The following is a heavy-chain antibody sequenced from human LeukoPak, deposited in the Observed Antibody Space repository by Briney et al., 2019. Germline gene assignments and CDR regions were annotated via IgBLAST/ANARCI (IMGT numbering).Heavy chain of an antibody. J-gene: IGHJ4*02. CDR2: INPSGGST. CDR3: ARAAIHPWLMGY. Sequence: ASVKVSCKASGGTFSSYAISWVRQAPGQGLEWMGIINPSGGSTSYAQKFQGRVTMTRDTSTSTVYMELSSLRSEDTAVYYCARAAIHPWLMGYWGQGTLVTVSS. D-gene: IGHD6-19*01. CDR1: GGTFSSYA. V-gene: IGHV1-46*01.